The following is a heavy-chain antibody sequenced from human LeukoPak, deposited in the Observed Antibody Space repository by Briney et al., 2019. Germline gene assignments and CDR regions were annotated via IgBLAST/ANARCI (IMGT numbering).Heavy chain of an antibody. CDR3: AKDLSFYGNPN. CDR2: INANGRNT. J-gene: IGHJ4*02. CDR1: GFTFSSYA. V-gene: IGHV3-23*01. Sequence: PGGSLRLSCAASGFTFSSYAMSWVRQAPGKGLEWVSSINANGRNTYYADSVKGRFTISRDNFKNTLFLQMSSLRVEDTALYYCAKDLSFYGNPNWGQGTLVTVSS. D-gene: IGHD2/OR15-2a*01.